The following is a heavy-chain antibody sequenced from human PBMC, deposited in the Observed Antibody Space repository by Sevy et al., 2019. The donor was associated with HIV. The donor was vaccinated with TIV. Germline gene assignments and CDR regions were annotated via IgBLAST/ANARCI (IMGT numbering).Heavy chain of an antibody. J-gene: IGHJ4*02. CDR3: ARDPYARRGFDY. V-gene: IGHV1-3*01. D-gene: IGHD3-16*01. CDR2: LNPGNGNT. Sequence: ASVKVSCKATGYNFNTYTIHWVRQAPGQSLEWMAWLNPGNGNTKYSQQFRGSVTITRDTSARTVYMELTSLTSEDTAVYFCARDPYARRGFDYWGQGTLLTVSS. CDR1: GYNFNTYT.